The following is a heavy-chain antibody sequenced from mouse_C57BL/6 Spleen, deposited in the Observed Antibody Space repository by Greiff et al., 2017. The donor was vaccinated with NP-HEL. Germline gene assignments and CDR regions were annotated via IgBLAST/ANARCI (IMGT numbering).Heavy chain of an antibody. J-gene: IGHJ2*01. V-gene: IGHV5-6*02. CDR1: GFTFSSYG. CDR3: ARRDYDGGFDY. D-gene: IGHD2-4*01. CDR2: ISSGGSYT. Sequence: EVKLVESGGDLVKPGGSLKLSCAASGFTFSSYGMSWVRQTPDKRLEWVATISSGGSYTYYPDSVKGRFTISRDNAKNTLYLQMSSLKSEDTAMYYCARRDYDGGFDYWGQGTTLTVSS.